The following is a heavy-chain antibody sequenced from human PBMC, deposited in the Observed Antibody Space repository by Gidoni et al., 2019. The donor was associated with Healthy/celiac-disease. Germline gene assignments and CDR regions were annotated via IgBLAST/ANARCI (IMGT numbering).Heavy chain of an antibody. CDR3: ARGPYYYGSGSYSL. V-gene: IGHV4-34*01. Sequence: QVQLQQWGAGRLKPSETLSRTCAVAGGSFSGYYWSWIRQPPGKGLEWIGEINHSGSTNYNPSLKSRVTISVDTSKTQFSLKLSSVTTADTAVYYCARGPYYYGSGSYSLWGQGTLVTVSS. D-gene: IGHD3-10*01. CDR2: INHSGST. J-gene: IGHJ4*02. CDR1: GGSFSGYY.